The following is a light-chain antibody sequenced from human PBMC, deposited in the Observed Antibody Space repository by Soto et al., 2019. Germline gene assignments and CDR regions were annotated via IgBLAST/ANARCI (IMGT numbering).Light chain of an antibody. Sequence: QAGVTQPPSVSGAPGQRVTISCTGSSSNIGAGYDVHWYQQLPGTAPKLLIYGNSNRPSGVPDRFSGSKSGTSASLAITGLRAEDEADYYCQSYDSSLSGWVFGGGTKLTVL. J-gene: IGLJ3*02. CDR2: GNS. CDR3: QSYDSSLSGWV. V-gene: IGLV1-40*01. CDR1: SSNIGAGYD.